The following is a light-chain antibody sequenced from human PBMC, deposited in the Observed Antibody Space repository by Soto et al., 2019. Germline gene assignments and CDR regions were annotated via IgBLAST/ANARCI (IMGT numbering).Light chain of an antibody. CDR2: EVS. CDR1: SSDVGGYNY. V-gene: IGLV2-14*01. CDR3: SSYTSTSTRV. Sequence: QSALTQPAFASGSPGQSITISCTGTSSDVGGYNYVSWYQHPPGKAPKLMISEVSNRPSGVSNRFSGSKSGNTASLTISGLQAEDEADYYCSSYTSTSTRVFGTGTKLTVL. J-gene: IGLJ1*01.